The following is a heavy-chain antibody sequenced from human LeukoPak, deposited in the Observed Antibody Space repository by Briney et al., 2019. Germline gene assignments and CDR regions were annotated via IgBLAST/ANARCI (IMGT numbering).Heavy chain of an antibody. CDR3: ARDRYYDSSGTNPGERALEI. D-gene: IGHD3-22*01. CDR1: GYPFVAYY. CDR2: INPNGGVT. J-gene: IGHJ3*02. V-gene: IGHV1-2*02. Sequence: ASVKVSCKTSGYPFVAYYIHWVRQAPGQGLEWMARINPNGGVTKIAQKLQGRITVSRDTSVTTAYMELSGFISDDTALYYCARDRYYDSSGTNPGERALEIWGQGTMITVSS.